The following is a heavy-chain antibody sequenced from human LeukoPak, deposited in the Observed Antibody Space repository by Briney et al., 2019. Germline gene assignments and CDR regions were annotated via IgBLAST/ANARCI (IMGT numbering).Heavy chain of an antibody. CDR2: ISYDGSNK. Sequence: GGSLRLSCAASGFTFSNYAMHWVRQAPGKGLEWVAGISYDGSNKYYADAVTGRFTISRDNSKNTLYLQLDSLRAEDTAVYYCASGSYYPRYYFDYWGQGTLVTVSS. CDR3: ASGSYYPRYYFDY. J-gene: IGHJ4*02. CDR1: GFTFSNYA. V-gene: IGHV3-30-3*01. D-gene: IGHD1-26*01.